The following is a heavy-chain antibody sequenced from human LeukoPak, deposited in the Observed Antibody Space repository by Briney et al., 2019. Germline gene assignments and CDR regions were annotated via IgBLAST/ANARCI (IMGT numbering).Heavy chain of an antibody. J-gene: IGHJ4*02. CDR2: ISASGGST. V-gene: IGHV3-23*01. CDR3: AKGRLLYPL. Sequence: PGGSVRLSCAASGFRFSNYDMRWLGQAPGKGLEWVSAISASGGSTYYADSVKVRFTISRSNSKNTLYLQMNSLKAEDTAEYYCAKGRLLYPLWGQGTLVTVSS. CDR1: GFRFSNYD. D-gene: IGHD4-11*01.